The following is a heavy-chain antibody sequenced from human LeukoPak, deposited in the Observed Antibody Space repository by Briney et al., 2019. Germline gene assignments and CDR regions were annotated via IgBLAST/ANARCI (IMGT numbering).Heavy chain of an antibody. J-gene: IGHJ4*02. Sequence: SETLSLTCTVSDDSISDYYRGWIRQPPGKGLEWIGYFHNSGTSTYNPSLKSRVTISADTSKNQFSLKLNSLTTADTAVYYCAKCEGSGSGQLYYYFDYWGQGTLVTVSS. CDR2: FHNSGTS. V-gene: IGHV4-59*01. D-gene: IGHD3-10*01. CDR1: DDSISDYY. CDR3: AKCEGSGSGQLYYYFDY.